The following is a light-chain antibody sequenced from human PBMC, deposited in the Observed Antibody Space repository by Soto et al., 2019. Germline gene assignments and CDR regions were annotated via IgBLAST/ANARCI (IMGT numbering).Light chain of an antibody. CDR1: SSDVGGYDY. CDR2: KAS. Sequence: QSVLTQPGSVSGSPGQSITISCTGTSSDVGGYDYVSWYQQHPGKAPRLMIYKASNRPSGVSHRFSGSRSGNTASLTISGLQAEDEADYYCSSYTSGSTLYVFGTGTKVTVL. J-gene: IGLJ1*01. CDR3: SSYTSGSTLYV. V-gene: IGLV2-14*01.